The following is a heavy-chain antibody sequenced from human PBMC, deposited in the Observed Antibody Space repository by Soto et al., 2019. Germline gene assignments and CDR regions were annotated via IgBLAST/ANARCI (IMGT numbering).Heavy chain of an antibody. Sequence: GGSLRLSCAASGFTFSSYGMHWVRQAPGKGLEWVAVIWYDGSNKYYADSVKGRFTISRDNSKNTLYLQMNSLRAEDTAVYYCARAPMIFGLDPWGQGTLVTVSS. CDR3: ARAPMIFGLDP. D-gene: IGHD3-3*01. J-gene: IGHJ5*02. V-gene: IGHV3-33*01. CDR2: IWYDGSNK. CDR1: GFTFSSYG.